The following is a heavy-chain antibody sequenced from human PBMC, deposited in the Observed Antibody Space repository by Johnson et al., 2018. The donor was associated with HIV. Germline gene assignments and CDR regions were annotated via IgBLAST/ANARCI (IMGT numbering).Heavy chain of an antibody. D-gene: IGHD1-1*01. V-gene: IGHV3-74*02. J-gene: IGHJ3*02. CDR2: INSDGSST. CDR1: GFTFSSYW. Sequence: VQLVESGGGFVQPGGSLRLSCAASGFTFSSYWMHWVRQAPGKGLVWVSRINSDGSSTSYADSVKGRFTISRDNAKNTLYLQMNSLRAEDTAVYSCAKDKQPGNGRYDALDIWGQGTTVIVSS. CDR3: AKDKQPGNGRYDALDI.